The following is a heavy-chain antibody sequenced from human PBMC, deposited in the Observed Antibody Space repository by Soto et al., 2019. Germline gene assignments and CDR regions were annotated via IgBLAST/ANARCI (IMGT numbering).Heavy chain of an antibody. CDR3: ARDLFIAAAEELGWYFDL. CDR1: GGTFSSYT. V-gene: IGHV1-69*04. D-gene: IGHD6-13*01. J-gene: IGHJ2*01. Sequence: SVKVSCKASGGTFSSYTISWVRQAPGQGLEWMGRIIPILGIANYAQKFQGRVTITADKSTSTAYMELSSLRSEDTAVYYCARDLFIAAAEELGWYFDLWGRGTLVTVSS. CDR2: IIPILGIA.